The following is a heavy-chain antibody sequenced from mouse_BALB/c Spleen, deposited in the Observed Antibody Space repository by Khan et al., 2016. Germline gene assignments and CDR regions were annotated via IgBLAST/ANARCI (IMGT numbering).Heavy chain of an antibody. CDR1: GYTFTNYG. V-gene: IGHV9-3-1*01. CDR2: INTYTGEP. CDR3: ARYGNYYAMYY. J-gene: IGHJ4*01. Sequence: QIQLVQSGPELKKPGETVKISCKTSGYTFTNYGMNWVKQAPGKGLKWMGWINTYTGEPAYADDFKGRFALSLENSARTAFLLINNLKNEDTSTYFCARYGNYYAMYYWGQGTSVTVSS. D-gene: IGHD2-1*01.